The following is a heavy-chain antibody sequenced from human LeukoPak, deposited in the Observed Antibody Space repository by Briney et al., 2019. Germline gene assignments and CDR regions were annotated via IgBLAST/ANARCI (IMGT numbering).Heavy chain of an antibody. J-gene: IGHJ4*02. CDR2: ISTYNDNT. D-gene: IGHD6-6*01. CDR3: ARIQSRIIAARPGNPAFDY. CDR1: GYTFTSYD. V-gene: IGHV1-18*01. Sequence: ASVKVSCKASGYTFTSYDISWVRQAPGQGLEWMGWISTYNDNTHYAQKLQGRVTMTTDASTSTVYMELMSLRSDDTAVYYCARIQSRIIAARPGNPAFDYWGRGTLVTVSS.